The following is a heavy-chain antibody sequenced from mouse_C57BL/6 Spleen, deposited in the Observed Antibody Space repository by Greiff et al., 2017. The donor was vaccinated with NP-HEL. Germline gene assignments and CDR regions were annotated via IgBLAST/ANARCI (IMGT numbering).Heavy chain of an antibody. CDR1: GYTFTEYT. CDR3: ARHEEEEHGYYWYFDV. D-gene: IGHD2-2*01. J-gene: IGHJ1*03. CDR2: FYPGSGSI. Sequence: VQLQQSGAELVKPGASVKLSCKASGYTFTEYTIHWVKQRSGQGLEWIGWFYPGSGSIKYNEKFKDKATLTADKSSSTVYMELSRLTSEDSAIYFCARHEEEEHGYYWYFDVWGTGTTVTVSS. V-gene: IGHV1-62-2*01.